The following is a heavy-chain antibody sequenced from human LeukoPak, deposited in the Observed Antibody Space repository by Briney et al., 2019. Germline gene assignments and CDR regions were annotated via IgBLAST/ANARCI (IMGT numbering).Heavy chain of an antibody. D-gene: IGHD2-21*01. CDR3: AREYPHYCGGDCYYGMDV. J-gene: IGHJ6*02. CDR1: AGTFSSYA. Sequence: SVKVSCKASAGTFSSYAISWVRQAPGQGLEWMGGIIPIFGTANYAQKFQGRVTITADESTSTAYMELSSLRSEDTAVYYCAREYPHYCGGDCYYGMDVWGQGTTVTASS. CDR2: IIPIFGTA. V-gene: IGHV1-69*13.